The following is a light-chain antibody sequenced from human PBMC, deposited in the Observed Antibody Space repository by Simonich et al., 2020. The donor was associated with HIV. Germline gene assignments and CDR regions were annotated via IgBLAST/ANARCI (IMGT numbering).Light chain of an antibody. CDR2: GAS. J-gene: IGKJ2*01. CDR1: QSISSN. CDR3: QQYGSSPPYT. Sequence: EIVMTQSPATLSVSPGERATLSCTASQSISSNFAWYPQKPGQAPRLLIYGASTRATGIPSRFSGSGSGTEFTLTIGNMQSEDFAVYYCQQYGSSPPYTFGQGTKLEFK. V-gene: IGKV3-15*01.